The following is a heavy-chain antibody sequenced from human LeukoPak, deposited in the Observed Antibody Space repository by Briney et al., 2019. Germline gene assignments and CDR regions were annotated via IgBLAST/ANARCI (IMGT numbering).Heavy chain of an antibody. V-gene: IGHV4-59*01. Sequence: PSETLSLTCTVSGGSISSYYWSWIRQPPGKGLEWIGYIYYSGSTNYNPSLKSRVTISVDTSKNQFSLKLSSVTAADTAVYYCARDYGDRIFDYWGQGTLSPSPQ. J-gene: IGHJ4*02. CDR3: ARDYGDRIFDY. CDR2: IYYSGST. D-gene: IGHD4-17*01. CDR1: GGSISSYY.